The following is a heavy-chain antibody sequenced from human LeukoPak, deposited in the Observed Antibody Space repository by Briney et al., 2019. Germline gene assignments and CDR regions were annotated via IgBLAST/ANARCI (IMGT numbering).Heavy chain of an antibody. D-gene: IGHD3-22*01. J-gene: IGHJ4*02. CDR1: GFTVSSNY. CDR3: ARVRSYYDSSGYYNDY. V-gene: IGHV3-66*01. Sequence: PGGSPRLSCAASGFTVSSNYMSWVRQAPGKGLEWVSVIYSGGSTYYADSVKGRFTISRDNSKNTLYLQMNSLRAEDTAVYYCARVRSYYDSSGYYNDYWGQGTLVTVSS. CDR2: IYSGGST.